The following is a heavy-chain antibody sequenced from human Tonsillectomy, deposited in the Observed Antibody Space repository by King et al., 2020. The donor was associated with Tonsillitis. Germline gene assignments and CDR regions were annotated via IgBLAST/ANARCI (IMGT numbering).Heavy chain of an antibody. CDR2: IYYIGGT. J-gene: IGHJ4*02. D-gene: IGHD2-2*01. CDR1: GGSIHSGGYY. CDR3: ASYHCSGTTCYWGY. Sequence: VQLQESGPGLVKPSQTLSLTCSVSGGSIHSGGYYWSWIRQHPGKGLEGVGYIYYIGGTYYNLSLKSLVTMSLDTSKNQCSLSLTSVTAADTAVYFCASYHCSGTTCYWGYWGQGTLVTVSS. V-gene: IGHV4-31*01.